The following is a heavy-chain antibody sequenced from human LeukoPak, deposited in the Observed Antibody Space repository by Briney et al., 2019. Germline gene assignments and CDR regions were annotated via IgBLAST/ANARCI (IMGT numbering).Heavy chain of an antibody. CDR3: AVWAFDYYGSGSYWPEPHDYYYYGMDV. J-gene: IGHJ6*04. CDR1: GGTFSSYA. CDR2: IIPIFGTA. V-gene: IGHV1-69*06. Sequence: SVKVSCKASGGTFSSYAISWVRQAPGQGLEWMGGIIPIFGTANYAQKFQGRVTITADKSTSTAYMELSSLRSGDTAVYYCAVWAFDYYGSGSYWPEPHDYYYYGMDVWGKGTTVTVSS. D-gene: IGHD3-10*01.